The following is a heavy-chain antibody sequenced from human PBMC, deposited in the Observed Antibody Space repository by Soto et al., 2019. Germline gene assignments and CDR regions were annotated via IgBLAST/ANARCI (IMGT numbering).Heavy chain of an antibody. Sequence: GAPAKASCKDSGYTITSYCMSWVRHAPGQGLEWMGWISAYNGNTNYAQKLQGRVTMTTDTSTSTAYMELRSLRSDDTAVYYCARDLEDYSNPDYWGQGTLVTVSS. J-gene: IGHJ4*02. V-gene: IGHV1-18*01. CDR2: ISAYNGNT. CDR3: ARDLEDYSNPDY. CDR1: GYTITSYC. D-gene: IGHD4-4*01.